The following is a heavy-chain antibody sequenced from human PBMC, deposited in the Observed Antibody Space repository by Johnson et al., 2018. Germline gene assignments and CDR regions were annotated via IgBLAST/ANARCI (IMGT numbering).Heavy chain of an antibody. Sequence: QVQLVESGGGVVQPGRSLRLSCAASGFTFSSYGMHWVRQAPGKGLEWVAVIWYDGSNKYYADSVKGRFTISSDNSKNTLYLQMNSLRDEDTAVYYCAKDRPPALDAYYYYGMDVWGQGTTVTVSS. CDR3: AKDRPPALDAYYYYGMDV. CDR2: IWYDGSNK. D-gene: IGHD2-8*01. J-gene: IGHJ6*02. CDR1: GFTFSSYG. V-gene: IGHV3-33*06.